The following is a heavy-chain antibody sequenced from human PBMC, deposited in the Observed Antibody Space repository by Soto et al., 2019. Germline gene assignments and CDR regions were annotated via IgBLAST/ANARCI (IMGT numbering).Heavy chain of an antibody. CDR1: GDSFSHYA. V-gene: IGHV1-69*01. CDR3: ARAVRTGFYGMDV. Sequence: QVQLVQSGAKVKKPGSSVKVSCRASGDSFSHYAVNWLRQAPGRGLEWMGGLIPVFGTSHYAQNFQGRVTITADESTSTAYMELSSLTSEDTAIYYCARAVRTGFYGMDVWGQGTTVTVSS. J-gene: IGHJ6*02. CDR2: LIPVFGTS.